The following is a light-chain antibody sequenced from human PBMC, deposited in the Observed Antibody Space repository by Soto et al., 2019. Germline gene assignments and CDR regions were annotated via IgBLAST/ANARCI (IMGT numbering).Light chain of an antibody. CDR1: QSVSSY. CDR2: DAS. Sequence: EIVLTQSPATRSLCPRERATLSCRASQSVSSYLAWDQQKPGQAPRLLIYDASNRATGIPARFSGSGSGTEFTLTFSSRQSEDFAVYYCQQYNDWQITFGQGTRLEIK. V-gene: IGKV3D-15*01. CDR3: QQYNDWQIT. J-gene: IGKJ5*01.